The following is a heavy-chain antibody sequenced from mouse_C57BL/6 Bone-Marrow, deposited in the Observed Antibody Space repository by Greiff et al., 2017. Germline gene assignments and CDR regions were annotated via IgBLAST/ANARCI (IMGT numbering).Heavy chain of an antibody. Sequence: EVMLVESGGGLVQPKGSLKLSCAASGFSFNTYAMNWVRQAPGKGLEWVARIRRKSNNYASYYADSVKDRFTISRADSASMLYLQMNNLKTEDTAMYYCVGQGNGDYYAMDYWGQGTSVTVSS. CDR1: GFSFNTYA. V-gene: IGHV10-1*01. CDR3: VGQGNGDYYAMDY. D-gene: IGHD2-1*01. J-gene: IGHJ4*01. CDR2: IRRKSNNYAS.